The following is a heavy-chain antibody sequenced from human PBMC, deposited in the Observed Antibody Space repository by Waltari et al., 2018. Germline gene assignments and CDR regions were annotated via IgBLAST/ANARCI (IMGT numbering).Heavy chain of an antibody. V-gene: IGHV1-2*02. J-gene: IGHJ4*02. CDR3: ARDAADFWSGTYSGVSLDY. CDR1: GYTFTGYY. CDR2: INPNSGGI. Sequence: QVQLVQSGSEWKKPGASVKVSCKASGYTFTGYYMQSVRQAPGQGLEWMGWINPNSGGITYAQKFQGTVTMTTETSISSAYMELSRLTSDDTAVYYFARDAADFWSGTYSGVSLDYWGQGTLVTVSS. D-gene: IGHD3-3*01.